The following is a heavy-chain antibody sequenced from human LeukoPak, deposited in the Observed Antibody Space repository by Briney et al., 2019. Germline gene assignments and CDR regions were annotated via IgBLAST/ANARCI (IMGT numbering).Heavy chain of an antibody. CDR1: GGSIRSYY. CDR3: ASRSGSFSDALDI. V-gene: IGHV4-59*08. J-gene: IGHJ3*02. CDR2: IHYSEST. Sequence: PSETLSLTCTVSGGSIRSYYWGWIRQPPGKGLEWIGYIHYSESTKYNPSLKGRVTMSVDTSKNQFPLKLSSVTAADTAVYYCASRSGSFSDALDIWGQGTLVTVSS. D-gene: IGHD3-10*01.